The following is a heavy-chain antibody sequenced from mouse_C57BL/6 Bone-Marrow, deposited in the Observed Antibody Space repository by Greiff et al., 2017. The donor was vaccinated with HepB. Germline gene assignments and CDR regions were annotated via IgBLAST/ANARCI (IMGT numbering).Heavy chain of an antibody. D-gene: IGHD2-3*01. CDR2: ISLKSDNYTT. V-gene: IGHV6-3*01. J-gene: IGHJ3*01. CDR1: GFTFSNYW. Sequence: EVQLVESGGGLVQPGGSMKLSCVASGFTFSNYWMNWVRQSPEKGLEWVAQISLKSDNYTTHYAESVKGRFTISRDDSTSSVYLQMNNLRAEDTGIYYCTLYDGYPWFAYWGQGTLVTVSA. CDR3: TLYDGYPWFAY.